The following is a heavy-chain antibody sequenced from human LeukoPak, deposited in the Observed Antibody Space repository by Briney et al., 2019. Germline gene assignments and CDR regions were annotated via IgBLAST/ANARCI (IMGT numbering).Heavy chain of an antibody. CDR2: IYWNDDK. CDR3: AHSRETGWGNYWASLFDY. CDR1: GFSLTTSGVG. J-gene: IGHJ4*02. V-gene: IGHV2-5*01. D-gene: IGHD3-10*01. Sequence: GSGPTLVNPTQTLTLTCTFSGFSLTTSGVGVGWIRQPRGKALEWLTLIYWNDDKHDSPSLKNRLTITKDTSKNQVVLTMTNMDPVDTATYYCAHSRETGWGNYWASLFDYWGQGTLVTVSS.